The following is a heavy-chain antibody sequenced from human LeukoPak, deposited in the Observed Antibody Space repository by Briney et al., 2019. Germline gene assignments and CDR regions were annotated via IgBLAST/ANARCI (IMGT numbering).Heavy chain of an antibody. V-gene: IGHV4-61*01. CDR2: IYYSGST. CDR1: GGSVSSGSYY. J-gene: IGHJ2*01. CDR3: ARDGHYYDSSGYYYVSDWYFDL. D-gene: IGHD3-22*01. Sequence: SETLSLTCTVSGGSVSSGSYYWSWIRQPPGKGLEWIGYIYYSGSTYYNPSLKSRVTISVGTSKNQFSLELSSVTAADTAVYYCARDGHYYDSSGYYYVSDWYFDLWGRGTLVTVSS.